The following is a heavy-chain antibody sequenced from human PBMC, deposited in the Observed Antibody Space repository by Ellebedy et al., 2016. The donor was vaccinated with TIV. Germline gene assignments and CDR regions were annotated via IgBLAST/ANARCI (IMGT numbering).Heavy chain of an antibody. V-gene: IGHV3-21*01. Sequence: GESLKISXTASGFTFSDYGMNWVRQTPGKGLEWVSSISSSSTYIYYADSVKGQFTISRDNAKNSLYLQMNSLRGEDTAVYYCARAAHFYSYGMDVWGQGTTVTVSS. CDR2: ISSSSTYI. J-gene: IGHJ6*02. CDR1: GFTFSDYG. CDR3: ARAAHFYSYGMDV.